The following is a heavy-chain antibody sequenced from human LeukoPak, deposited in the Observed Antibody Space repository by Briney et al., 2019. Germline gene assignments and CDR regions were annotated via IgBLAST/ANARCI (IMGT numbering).Heavy chain of an antibody. J-gene: IGHJ5*02. CDR3: ARDSHNWFDP. Sequence: GASVRVSCRASGGTFSSYAISWVRQAPGQGLEWMGGIIPIFGTANYAQKFQGRVTITTDESTSTAYMELRSLRSEDTAVYYCARDSHNWFDPWGQGTLVTVSS. CDR1: GGTFSSYA. CDR2: IIPIFGTA. V-gene: IGHV1-69*05.